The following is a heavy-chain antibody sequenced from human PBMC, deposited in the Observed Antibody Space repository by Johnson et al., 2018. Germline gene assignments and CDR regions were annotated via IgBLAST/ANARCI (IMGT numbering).Heavy chain of an antibody. J-gene: IGHJ6*03. D-gene: IGHD1-26*01. CDR1: GFTFSGFA. CDR3: AGPKVGATRGGMDV. CDR2: ISFDGVYE. V-gene: IGHV3-30-3*01. Sequence: QVQLVESGGGVVQPGRSLRLSCAASGFTFSGFAMHWVRQAPGKGLEWVAMISFDGVYEFYADSVRGRFTVSRDNSKNTLFLQMSSLRAEDTAWYYCAGPKVGATRGGMDVWGTGTTVTVSS.